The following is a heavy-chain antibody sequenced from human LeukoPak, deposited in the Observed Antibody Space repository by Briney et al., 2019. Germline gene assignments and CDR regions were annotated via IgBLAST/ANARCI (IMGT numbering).Heavy chain of an antibody. Sequence: GGSLRLSCAASGFTFSSYAMSWVRQAPGKGLEWVSAISGSGGSTYYADSVKGRFTISRDNSKNTLYLQMNSLRAEDTAVYYCAKVPLVVPAAMYGGFYFDYWGQGTLVTVSS. J-gene: IGHJ4*02. D-gene: IGHD2-2*01. CDR3: AKVPLVVPAAMYGGFYFDY. CDR1: GFTFSSYA. V-gene: IGHV3-23*01. CDR2: ISGSGGST.